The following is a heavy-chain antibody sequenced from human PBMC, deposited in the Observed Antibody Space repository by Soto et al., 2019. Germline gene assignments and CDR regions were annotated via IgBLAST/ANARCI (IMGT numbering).Heavy chain of an antibody. CDR1: GFTFSSYS. V-gene: IGHV3-21*01. J-gene: IGHJ4*02. Sequence: PGGSLRLSCAASGFTFSSYSMNWVRQAPGKGLEWVSSISSSSSYIYYADSVKGRFTISRDNAKNSLYLQMNSLRAEDTAVYYCARGPGSSSSRPEFDYWGQGTLVTVSS. CDR2: ISSSSSYI. CDR3: ARGPGSSSSRPEFDY. D-gene: IGHD6-6*01.